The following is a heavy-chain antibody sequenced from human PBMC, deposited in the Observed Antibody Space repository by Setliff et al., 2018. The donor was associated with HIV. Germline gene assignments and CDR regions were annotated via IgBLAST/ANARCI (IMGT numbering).Heavy chain of an antibody. CDR2: INHSGRT. Sequence: SETLSLTCAVYGGSFSGYHWNWIRQPPGKGLEWIGEINHSGRTNYNPSLKSRVTISVDTSKNQFSLKLRSVTAADTAMYYCARVSITYWYSIPTFYYYYMDVWGKGTEVTVSS. D-gene: IGHD2-15*01. J-gene: IGHJ6*03. V-gene: IGHV4-34*01. CDR1: GGSFSGYH. CDR3: ARVSITYWYSIPTFYYYYMDV.